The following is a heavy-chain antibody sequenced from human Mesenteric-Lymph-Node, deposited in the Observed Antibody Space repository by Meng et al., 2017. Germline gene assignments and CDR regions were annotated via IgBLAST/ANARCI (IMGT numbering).Heavy chain of an antibody. CDR3: ARVRTGRTYYYDSSGPEDY. D-gene: IGHD3-22*01. V-gene: IGHV3-48*03. CDR2: ISSSGSTI. Sequence: GESLKISCAASGFTFSSYEMNWVRQAPGKGLEWVSYISSSGSTIYYADSVKGRFTISRDNAKNSLYLQMNSLRAEDTAVYYCARVRTGRTYYYDSSGPEDYWGQGTLVTVSS. CDR1: GFTFSSYE. J-gene: IGHJ4*02.